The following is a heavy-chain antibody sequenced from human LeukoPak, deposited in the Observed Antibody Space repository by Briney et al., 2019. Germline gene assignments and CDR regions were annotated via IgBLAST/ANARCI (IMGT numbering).Heavy chain of an antibody. CDR3: AKQSAGSATWYSLHYDF. CDR1: GFSFSSYA. CDR2: ISGSGGST. V-gene: IGHV3-23*01. D-gene: IGHD6-13*01. J-gene: IGHJ4*02. Sequence: GGSLRLSCAASGFSFSSYAMSWVRQAPGKGLEWVSAISGSGGSTYYADSVKGRFTISRDNSKDTLYLQMNGLRAEDTAVYFCAKQSAGSATWYSLHYDFWGQGTLVTVSS.